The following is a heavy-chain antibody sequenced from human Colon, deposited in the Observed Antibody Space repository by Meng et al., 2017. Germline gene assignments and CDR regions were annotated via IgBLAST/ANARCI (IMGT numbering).Heavy chain of an antibody. CDR1: GFTFSSYS. CDR2: ISSSSS. CDR3: ARGRVVVVASPSDY. D-gene: IGHD2-15*01. J-gene: IGHJ4*02. Sequence: EVQLVESGGGLVKPGGSLRLSCAASGFTFSSYSMNWVRQAPGKGLEWVSSISSSSSYADSVKGRFTISRDNAKNSLYLQMNSLRAEDTAVYYCARGRVVVVASPSDYWGQGTLVTVS. V-gene: IGHV3-21*01.